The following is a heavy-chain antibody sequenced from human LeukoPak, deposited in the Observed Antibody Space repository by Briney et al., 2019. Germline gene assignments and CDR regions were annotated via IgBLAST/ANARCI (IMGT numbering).Heavy chain of an antibody. D-gene: IGHD5-24*01. CDR2: ISYDGSDK. CDR3: AGGRDEGAFDI. Sequence: PAGSLRLSCAASGFTFSSYGMHWVRQAPGKGLEWVALISYDGSDKYYADSVKGRFTFSRDNSKNTLYLQMNSLRAEDTAVYYCAGGRDEGAFDIWGQGTMVTVSS. V-gene: IGHV3-30*03. CDR1: GFTFSSYG. J-gene: IGHJ3*02.